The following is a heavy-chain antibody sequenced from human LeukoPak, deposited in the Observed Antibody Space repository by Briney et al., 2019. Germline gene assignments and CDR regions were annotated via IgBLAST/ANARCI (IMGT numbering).Heavy chain of an antibody. CDR1: EFTFPMYW. J-gene: IGHJ3*02. V-gene: IGHV3-7*01. CDR2: IKQDGSEK. CDR3: ARHRSGGSQDDAFDI. Sequence: PGGSLRLSCAASEFTFPMYWMTWVRRAPGKGLERVADIKQDGSEKYYVDSVKGRFTISRQNAKNSLFLQMNSLRAEDTAVYYCARHRSGGSQDDAFDIWGQGTMVTVSS. D-gene: IGHD2-15*01.